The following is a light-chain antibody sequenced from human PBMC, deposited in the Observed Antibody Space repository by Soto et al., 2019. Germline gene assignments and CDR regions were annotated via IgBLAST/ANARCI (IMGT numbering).Light chain of an antibody. CDR1: QSIGSY. CDR2: AAS. V-gene: IGKV1-39*01. CDR3: QQSYIIPRA. J-gene: IGKJ1*01. Sequence: DIQMTQSPSSLSASVGDRVTITCRASQSIGSYANWYQQKPGKAPQLLIFAASSLQSGVPSRFTGSGYGTDFTLTISSLQPEDFATYYCQQSYIIPRAFGQGTTVEIK.